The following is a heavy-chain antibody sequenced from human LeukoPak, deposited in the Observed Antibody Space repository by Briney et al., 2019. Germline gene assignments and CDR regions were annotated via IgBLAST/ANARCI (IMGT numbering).Heavy chain of an antibody. D-gene: IGHD5-12*01. CDR2: ISAYNGNT. J-gene: IGHJ3*02. Sequence: ASVKVSCKASGYTFTSYDINWVRQAPGQGLEWMGWISAYNGNTNYAQKLQGRVTMTTDTSTSTAYMELRSLRSDDTAVYYCASYSGYDPLDAFDIWGQGTMVTVSS. CDR1: GYTFTSYD. V-gene: IGHV1-18*01. CDR3: ASYSGYDPLDAFDI.